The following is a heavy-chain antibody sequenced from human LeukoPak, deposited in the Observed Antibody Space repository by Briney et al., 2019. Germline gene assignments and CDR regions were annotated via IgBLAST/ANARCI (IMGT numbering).Heavy chain of an antibody. CDR2: IYTGGST. D-gene: IGHD1-14*01. CDR3: ARDRHTGTWFNWFDP. Sequence: NPSETLSLTCTVSGGSISSYYWSWIRQPAGKGLEWIGRIYTGGSTNYNPSLKSRVTMSVDTSKNQFSLQLNSVTPEDTAVYYCARDRHTGTWFNWFDPWGQGTLVTVSS. CDR1: GGSISSYY. J-gene: IGHJ5*02. V-gene: IGHV4-4*07.